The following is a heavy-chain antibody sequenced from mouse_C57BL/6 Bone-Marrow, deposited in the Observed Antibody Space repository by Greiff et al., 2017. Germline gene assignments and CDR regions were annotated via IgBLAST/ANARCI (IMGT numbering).Heavy chain of an antibody. V-gene: IGHV1-5*01. Sequence: VQLQQSGTVLARPGASVKMSCKTSGYTFTSYWMHWVKQRPGQGLEWIGAIYPGNSDTSYNQKFKGKAKLTAVTSASTAYMELSSLTNEDSAVYYCTRRCYYYGSSYQAWFAYWGQGTLVTVSA. J-gene: IGHJ3*01. D-gene: IGHD1-1*01. CDR3: TRRCYYYGSSYQAWFAY. CDR2: IYPGNSDT. CDR1: GYTFTSYW.